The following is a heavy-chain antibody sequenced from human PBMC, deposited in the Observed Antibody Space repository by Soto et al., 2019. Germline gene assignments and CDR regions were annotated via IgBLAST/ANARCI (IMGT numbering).Heavy chain of an antibody. V-gene: IGHV5-51*01. J-gene: IGHJ4*02. Sequence: GESLKISCNGVGYKFGSSWIGWVRQMPGKGLEWMGIIKPGTSDIRYSPSCRGHVTISADEAVSTAYLQWSSLKASDTAMYYCARQLSHICDSWGQGTLVTVSS. D-gene: IGHD3-3*02. CDR3: ARQLSHICDS. CDR1: GYKFGSSW. CDR2: IKPGTSDI.